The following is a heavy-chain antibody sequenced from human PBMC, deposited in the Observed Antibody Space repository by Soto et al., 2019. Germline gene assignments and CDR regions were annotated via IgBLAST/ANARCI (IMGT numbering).Heavy chain of an antibody. V-gene: IGHV3-33*01. Sequence: QVQLVESGGGVVQPGRSLRLSCAASGFTFSSYGMHWVRQAPGKGLEWVADIWYDGSNKYYADSVKGRFTTSRDNSRNTLYLKMNSLRAEDTAVYYCARDCAGYSSGGYQGGGFDYWGQGTLVTVSS. CDR1: GFTFSSYG. CDR2: IWYDGSNK. J-gene: IGHJ4*02. CDR3: ARDCAGYSSGGYQGGGFDY. D-gene: IGHD6-19*01.